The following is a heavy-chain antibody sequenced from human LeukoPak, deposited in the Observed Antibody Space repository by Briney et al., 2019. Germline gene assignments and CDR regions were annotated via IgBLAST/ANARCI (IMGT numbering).Heavy chain of an antibody. CDR3: AREPPPNWFDP. CDR2: IYHSGST. V-gene: IGHV4-30-2*01. CDR1: GGSISSGGYY. Sequence: SQTLSLTCTVSGGSISSGGYYWSWIRQPPGKGLEWIGYIYHSGSTYYNPSLKSRVTISVDTSKNQFSLKLSSVTAADTAVYYCAREPPPNWFDPWGQGTLVTVSS. J-gene: IGHJ5*02.